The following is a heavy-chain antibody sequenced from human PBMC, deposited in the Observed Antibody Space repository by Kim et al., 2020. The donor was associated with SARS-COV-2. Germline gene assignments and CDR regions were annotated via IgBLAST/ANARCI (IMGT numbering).Heavy chain of an antibody. D-gene: IGHD2-2*01. J-gene: IGHJ4*02. V-gene: IGHV3-74*01. Sequence: GGSLRLSCAASGFTFSSYWMHWVRQGPGKGLVWLSVIYNDESMRIYADSVKGRFTISRDDAKNTLYLQMNSLRAEDTATYFCARGGGSRPSCLDSWGQGTPVTVSS. CDR1: GFTFSSYW. CDR2: IYNDESMR. CDR3: ARGGGSRPSCLDS.